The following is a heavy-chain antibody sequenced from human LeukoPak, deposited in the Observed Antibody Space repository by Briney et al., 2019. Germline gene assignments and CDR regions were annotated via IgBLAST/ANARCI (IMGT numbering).Heavy chain of an antibody. CDR1: GFTFSTYV. Sequence: GGSLRLSCAASGFTFSTYVMSWVRQAPGKGLEWVSVIYSGGSTYYADSVKGRFTISRDNSKNTLYLQMNSLRAEDTAVYYCARSCSYCSSTYYMDVWGKGTTVTVSS. CDR2: IYSGGST. D-gene: IGHD2-2*01. J-gene: IGHJ6*03. CDR3: ARSCSYCSSTYYMDV. V-gene: IGHV3-53*01.